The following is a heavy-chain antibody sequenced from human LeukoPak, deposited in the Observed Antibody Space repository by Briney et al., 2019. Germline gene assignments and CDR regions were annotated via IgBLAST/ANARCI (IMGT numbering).Heavy chain of an antibody. J-gene: IGHJ4*02. CDR1: GFTFNNYA. Sequence: GGSLRLSCAASGFTFNNYAMTWVRQAPGKGLEWVSVVSGSGDNTNYADSVKGRFTISRDNSKNTLFLQMNSLRVEDTAVYYCARELSQIVWGGLDYGGQGTLVSVSS. CDR3: ARELSQIVWGGLDY. D-gene: IGHD2-21*01. CDR2: VSGSGDNT. V-gene: IGHV3-23*01.